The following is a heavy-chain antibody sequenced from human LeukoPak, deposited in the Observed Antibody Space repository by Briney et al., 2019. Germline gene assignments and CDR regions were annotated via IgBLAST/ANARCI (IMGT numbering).Heavy chain of an antibody. CDR2: IYYSGST. CDR3: AGTPIVVVPAAIPGWFDP. D-gene: IGHD2-2*01. Sequence: SETLSLTCTVSGGSISSGDYYWSWIRQPPGKGLEWIGYIYYSGSTYYNPSLKSRVTISVDTSKNQFSLKQSSVTAADTAVYYCAGTPIVVVPAAIPGWFDPWGQGTLVTVSS. CDR1: GGSISSGDYY. J-gene: IGHJ5*02. V-gene: IGHV4-30-4*01.